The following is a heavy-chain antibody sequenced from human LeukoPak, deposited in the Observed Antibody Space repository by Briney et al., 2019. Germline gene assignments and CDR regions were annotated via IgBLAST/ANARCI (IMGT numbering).Heavy chain of an antibody. Sequence: RGSLRLSCAASRFTFTNFWMSWVRQAPGKGLEWVANIKQDGSEKYYVDSVEGRFTISRDNAKNSVSLQMNSLRGEDTAVYYCVRALGSSSADYWGQGTLVTVSS. CDR1: RFTFTNFW. CDR3: VRALGSSSADY. D-gene: IGHD6-6*01. J-gene: IGHJ4*02. CDR2: IKQDGSEK. V-gene: IGHV3-7*01.